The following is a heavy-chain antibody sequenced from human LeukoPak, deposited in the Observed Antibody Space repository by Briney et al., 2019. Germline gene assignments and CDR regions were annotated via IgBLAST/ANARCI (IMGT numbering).Heavy chain of an antibody. D-gene: IGHD3-3*01. CDR3: AKRSQGITIFGVAQRRTEGFDP. Sequence: GGSLRLSCGVSGFTISGHTLHWVRQAPGKGLEWVSSISSGGNYIHYADSVKGRFTISRDNANNSLYLRMNSLRVEDTAVYYCAKRSQGITIFGVAQRRTEGFDPWGQGTLVTVSS. CDR1: GFTISGHT. J-gene: IGHJ5*02. CDR2: ISSGGNYI. V-gene: IGHV3-21*01.